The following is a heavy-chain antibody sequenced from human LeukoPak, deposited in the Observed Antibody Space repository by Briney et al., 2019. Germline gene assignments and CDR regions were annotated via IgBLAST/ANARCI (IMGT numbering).Heavy chain of an antibody. V-gene: IGHV3-7*03. CDR3: AREGWQWLADY. CDR2: IKQDGSEK. CDR1: GFTFSSYW. J-gene: IGHJ4*02. D-gene: IGHD6-19*01. Sequence: PGGALRLSCAASGFTFSSYWMSWVRQAPGKGLEWVANIKQDGSEKYYVDSVKGRFTISRDNAKNSLYLQMNSLRAEDTAVYYCAREGWQWLADYGGQGTLGTVSP.